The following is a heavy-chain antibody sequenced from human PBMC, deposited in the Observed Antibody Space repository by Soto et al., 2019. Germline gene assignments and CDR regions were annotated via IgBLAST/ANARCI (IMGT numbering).Heavy chain of an antibody. CDR3: ARRHYDSCGYYYDAFDI. Sequence: ASVKVSCKASGGTFSSYAISWVRQAPGQGLEWMGGIIPIFGTANYAQKFQGRVTITADESTSTAYMELSSLRSEDTAVYYCARRHYDSCGYYYDAFDIWGQGTMVTVSS. D-gene: IGHD3-22*01. V-gene: IGHV1-69*13. CDR1: GGTFSSYA. J-gene: IGHJ3*02. CDR2: IIPIFGTA.